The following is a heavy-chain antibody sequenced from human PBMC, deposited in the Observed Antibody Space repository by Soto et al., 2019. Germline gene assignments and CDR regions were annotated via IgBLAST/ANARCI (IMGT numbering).Heavy chain of an antibody. CDR1: GFTFSDYA. J-gene: IGHJ4*02. Sequence: GGSLRLSCAASGFTFSDYAMTWVRQAPGKGLEWVSGISGSASGAYYADSVKGRFTISRDNSKNTLFLQMNSLRAEDTAVYYCAKFAVFYNSGEYYFEYWGQGTLVTVFS. CDR3: AKFAVFYNSGEYYFEY. V-gene: IGHV3-23*01. CDR2: ISGSASGA. D-gene: IGHD3-10*01.